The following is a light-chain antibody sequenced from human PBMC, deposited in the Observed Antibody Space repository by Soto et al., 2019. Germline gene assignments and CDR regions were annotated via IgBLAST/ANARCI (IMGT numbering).Light chain of an antibody. CDR2: GAS. J-gene: IGKJ1*01. Sequence: VLTQSPDTLSLSPGERATLSCRASRSVANLYLAWYQQKPGQAPRLLIFGASSRASGIPDRFGGSGSGTDFTLTISRLEPEDFALYYCQHYGDSSWTFGQGTRVDIK. CDR3: QHYGDSSWT. V-gene: IGKV3-20*01. CDR1: RSVANLY.